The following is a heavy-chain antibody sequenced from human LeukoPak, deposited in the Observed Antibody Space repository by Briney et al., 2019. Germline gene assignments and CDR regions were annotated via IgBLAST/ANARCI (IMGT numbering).Heavy chain of an antibody. D-gene: IGHD2-2*01. Sequence: SVKVSCKVSGYTLTKLSMHWVRQAPGKGLEWMGGIIPIFGTANYAQKFQGRVTITTDESTSTAYMELSSLRSEDTAVYYCARDRSIVVVPAAIPRGAFDIWGQGTMVTVSS. CDR3: ARDRSIVVVPAAIPRGAFDI. CDR2: IIPIFGTA. J-gene: IGHJ3*02. CDR1: GYTLTKLS. V-gene: IGHV1-69*05.